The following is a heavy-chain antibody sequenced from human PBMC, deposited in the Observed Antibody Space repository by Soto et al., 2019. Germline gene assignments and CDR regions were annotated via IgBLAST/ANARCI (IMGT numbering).Heavy chain of an antibody. CDR2: ISYDGSNK. CDR3: AKPVVPAAIPWFDP. V-gene: IGHV3-30*18. CDR1: GFTFSSYG. D-gene: IGHD2-2*02. Sequence: QVQLVESGGGVVQPGRSLRLSCAASGFTFSSYGMHWVRQAPGKGLEWVAVISYDGSNKYYADSVKGRFTISRDNSKNTLYLQMNSLRAEDTAVYYCAKPVVPAAIPWFDPWGQGTLVTVSS. J-gene: IGHJ5*02.